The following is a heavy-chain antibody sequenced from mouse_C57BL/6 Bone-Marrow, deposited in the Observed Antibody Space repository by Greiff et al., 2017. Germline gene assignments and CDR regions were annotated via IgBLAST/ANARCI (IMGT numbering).Heavy chain of an antibody. Sequence: VKLQESGPGLVAPSQSLSITCTVSGFSLPSYGVDWVRPSPGKGLEWLGVIWGVGSTNYNSALKSRLSISKENYTCHVFLKMNHLQTDDTAMYYCGSLREDGFAYWGQGTLVTVSA. J-gene: IGHJ3*01. CDR1: GFSLPSYG. V-gene: IGHV2-6*01. CDR3: GSLREDGFAY. CDR2: IWGVGST. D-gene: IGHD3-3*01.